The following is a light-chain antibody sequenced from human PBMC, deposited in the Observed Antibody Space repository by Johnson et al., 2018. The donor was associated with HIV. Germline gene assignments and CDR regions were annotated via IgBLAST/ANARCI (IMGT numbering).Light chain of an antibody. V-gene: IGLV1-51*01. CDR1: SSNIGNNY. Sequence: QSVLTQPPSVSAAPGQKVTISCSGSSSNIGNNYVPWYQQLPGTAPKLLIYDNNKRPSGIPDRFSGSKSGTSATLAITGLQTGYEADYYCGTWDSSLSAHYVFGTGTKVTVL. CDR2: DNN. J-gene: IGLJ1*01. CDR3: GTWDSSLSAHYV.